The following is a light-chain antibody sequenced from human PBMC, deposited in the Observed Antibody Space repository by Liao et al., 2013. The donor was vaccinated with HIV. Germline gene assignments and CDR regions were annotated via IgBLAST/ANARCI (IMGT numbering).Light chain of an antibody. CDR2: QDV. J-gene: IGLJ1*01. CDR3: QAWDSGTALYT. V-gene: IGLV3-1*01. CDR1: NLGDKH. Sequence: SYDLTQPPSVSVSPGQTATISCSGQNLGDKHASWYQQKPGQSPVLVIYQDVKRPSGIPERFSGSNSGDTATLTISGTQAADEADYYCQAWDSGTALYTFGTGTKLTVL.